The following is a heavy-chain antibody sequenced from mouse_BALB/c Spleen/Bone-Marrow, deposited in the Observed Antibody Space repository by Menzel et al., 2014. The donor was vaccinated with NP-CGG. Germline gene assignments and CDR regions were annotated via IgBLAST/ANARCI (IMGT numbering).Heavy chain of an antibody. CDR2: IDPANGNT. CDR1: GFNIKDTY. D-gene: IGHD1-1*01. V-gene: IGHV14-3*02. J-gene: IGHJ2*01. CDR3: ARYYYGSSYFDF. Sequence: EVQLVESGAELVKTGASVKLSCTASGFNIKDTYMHWVKQRTEQGLEWIGRIDPANGNTKYDPKFQGKATITADTSSNTAFLQLSSLTSEDTAVYYCARYYYGSSYFDFWGQGTPLTVSS.